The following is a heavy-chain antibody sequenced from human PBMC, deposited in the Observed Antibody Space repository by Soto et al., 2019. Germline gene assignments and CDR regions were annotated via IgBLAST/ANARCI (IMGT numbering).Heavy chain of an antibody. J-gene: IGHJ3*01. Sequence: GGSLRLSCAASGFTFSNYDMHWVRQPTGGGLEWVSAINVAGGTFYPGAVKGHFTIFRDNARSSLYLQMNSLRADDTAVYYCVRVLSTTSPFDVWGQGTMVTVSS. D-gene: IGHD1-1*01. CDR3: VRVLSTTSPFDV. CDR1: GFTFSNYD. CDR2: INVAGGT. V-gene: IGHV3-13*04.